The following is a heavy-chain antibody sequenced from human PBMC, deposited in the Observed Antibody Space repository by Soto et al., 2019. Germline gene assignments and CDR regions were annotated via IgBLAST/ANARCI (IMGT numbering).Heavy chain of an antibody. CDR3: ARDRVVPAAMIDY. CDR2: IWYDGSNK. D-gene: IGHD2-2*01. J-gene: IGHJ4*02. V-gene: IGHV3-33*01. Sequence: QVQLVESGGGVVQPGRSLRLSCAASGFTFSSYGMHWVRQAPGKGLEWVAVIWYDGSNKYYADSVKGRFTISRDNSKNTLYLQMNSLRAEDTAVYYCARDRVVPAAMIDYWGQGTLVTVSS. CDR1: GFTFSSYG.